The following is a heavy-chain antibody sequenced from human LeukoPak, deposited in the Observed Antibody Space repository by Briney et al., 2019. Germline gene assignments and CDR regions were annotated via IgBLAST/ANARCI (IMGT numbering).Heavy chain of an antibody. CDR3: ARGPTSGATYWYSDL. V-gene: IGHV3-48*03. CDR1: GFTFTNYE. CDR2: ISSGSRTI. Sequence: GGSLRLSCAASGFTFTNYEMNWVRQAPGKGLEWVAHISSGSRTIHYADSVKGRFTIFRDNAKNALYLQMDSLRAEDTAVYYRARGPTSGATYWYSDLWGRGTLVTVSS. J-gene: IGHJ2*01. D-gene: IGHD1-14*01.